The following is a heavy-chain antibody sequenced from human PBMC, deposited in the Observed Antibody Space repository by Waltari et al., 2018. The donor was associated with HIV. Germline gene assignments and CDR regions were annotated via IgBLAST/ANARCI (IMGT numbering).Heavy chain of an antibody. CDR2: ISYDGSNK. CDR1: GFTFSNYG. V-gene: IGHV3-33*01. J-gene: IGHJ4*02. D-gene: IGHD3-22*01. Sequence: QVQLVESGGGVVQPGRSLRLSCAASGFTFSNYGMHWVRQAPGKGLEWVALISYDGSNKYYADSVKGRFTISRDNSRNTLYLQMNSLRAEDTAVYYCASLHYYDSSGRYYKRFDYWGQGTLVTVSS. CDR3: ASLHYYDSSGRYYKRFDY.